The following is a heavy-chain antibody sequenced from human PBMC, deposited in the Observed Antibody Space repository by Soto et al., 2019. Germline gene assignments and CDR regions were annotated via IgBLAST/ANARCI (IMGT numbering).Heavy chain of an antibody. CDR1: GYTFTSYY. V-gene: IGHV1-46*01. D-gene: IGHD2-15*01. CDR2: INPSGGST. CDR3: ARDLLGYCSGGSCYVLDY. J-gene: IGHJ4*02. Sequence: QVQLVQSGAEVKKPGASVKVSCKASGYTFTSYYMHWVPQAPGQGLEWMGIINPSGGSTSYAQKFQVRVTMTRDAPTSAVYMDVSGLRSEDTAVYYRARDLLGYCSGGSCYVLDYGGRGTLVTVSS.